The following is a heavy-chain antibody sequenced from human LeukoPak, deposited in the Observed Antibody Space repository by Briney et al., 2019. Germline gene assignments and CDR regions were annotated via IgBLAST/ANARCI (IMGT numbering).Heavy chain of an antibody. CDR3: ARDPQTHPRGETYYGMDV. D-gene: IGHD3-10*01. Sequence: TSETLSLTCAVYGGSFSGYYWGWIRQPPGKGLEWIGEINHSGSTNYNPSLKSRVTISVDTSKNQFSLKLSSVTAADTAVYYCARDPQTHPRGETYYGMDVWGQGTTVTVSS. V-gene: IGHV4-34*01. J-gene: IGHJ6*02. CDR1: GGSFSGYY. CDR2: INHSGST.